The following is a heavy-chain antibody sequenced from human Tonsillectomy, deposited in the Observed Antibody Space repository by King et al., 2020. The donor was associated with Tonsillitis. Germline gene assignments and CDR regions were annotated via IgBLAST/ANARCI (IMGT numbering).Heavy chain of an antibody. J-gene: IGHJ4*02. CDR3: ARDMVRGQYDY. V-gene: IGHV3-30*04. CDR2: ISYDGHIK. Sequence: VQLVESGGGVVQPGRSLRLSCAASGFTFSTYAIHWVRQAPGKGLEWVAVISYDGHIKYYADSVKGRFTISRDNSKNTLYLQMNSLRSEDTAVYFCARDMVRGQYDYWGQGPLVTVSS. D-gene: IGHD3-10*01. CDR1: GFTFSTYA.